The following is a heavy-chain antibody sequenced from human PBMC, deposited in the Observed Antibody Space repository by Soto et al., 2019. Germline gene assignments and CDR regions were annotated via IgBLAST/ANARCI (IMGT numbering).Heavy chain of an antibody. CDR3: ARDGGRHSGGHFDY. D-gene: IGHD1-26*01. CDR2: IIPIFGTA. CDR1: GGTFSSYS. Sequence: QVQLVQSGAEVKKPGSSVKVSCKVSGGTFSSYSINWVRQAPGQGLEWMGEIIPIFGTANYAQKFQGRVTITADESTSTAYMELSSLRSEDTAVYYCARDGGRHSGGHFDYWGQGALVTVSS. J-gene: IGHJ4*02. V-gene: IGHV1-69*01.